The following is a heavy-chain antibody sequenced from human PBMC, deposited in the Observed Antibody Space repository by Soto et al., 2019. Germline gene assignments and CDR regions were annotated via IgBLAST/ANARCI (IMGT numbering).Heavy chain of an antibody. D-gene: IGHD1-26*01. V-gene: IGHV3-48*03. Sequence: LRVSCEVSGFSFSSYEFIWVRQAPGKGLEWVCYISKRGDTIYYADSVKGRFTISRDNARNSLSLQMNSLRVEDTANYYCAREGRYWFDPWGQGTLVTVSS. CDR1: GFSFSSYE. CDR2: ISKRGDTI. J-gene: IGHJ5*02. CDR3: AREGRYWFDP.